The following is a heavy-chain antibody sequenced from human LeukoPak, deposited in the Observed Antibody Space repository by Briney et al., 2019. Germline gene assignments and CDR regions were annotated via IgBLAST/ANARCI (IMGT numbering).Heavy chain of an antibody. CDR2: INPNSGGT. V-gene: IGHV1-2*06. J-gene: IGHJ3*02. CDR1: GYTFTGYY. CDR3: SYDSSGYPPGVAFDI. D-gene: IGHD3-22*01. Sequence: ASVKVSCKASGYTFTGYYMHWVRQAPGQGLEWMGRINPNSGGTNYAQKFQGRVTITADESTSTAYMELSSLRSEDTAVYYCSYDSSGYPPGVAFDIWGQGTMVTVSS.